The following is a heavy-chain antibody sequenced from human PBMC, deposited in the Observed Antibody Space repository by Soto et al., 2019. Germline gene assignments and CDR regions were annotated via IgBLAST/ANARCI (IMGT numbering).Heavy chain of an antibody. J-gene: IGHJ5*02. V-gene: IGHV3-30*18. CDR1: GFTFSSYG. D-gene: IGHD3-16*01. CDR2: ISYDGSNK. CDR3: AKNTFWEINWTHRGWFDP. Sequence: PGGSLRLSCAASGFTFSSYGMHWVRQAPGKGLEWVAVISYDGSNKYYADSVKGRFTISRDNSKNTLYLQMNSLRAEDTAVYYCAKNTFWEINWTHRGWFDPWGQGTLVTVSS.